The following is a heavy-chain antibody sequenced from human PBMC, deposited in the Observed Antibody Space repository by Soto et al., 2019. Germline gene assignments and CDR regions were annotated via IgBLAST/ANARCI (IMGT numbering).Heavy chain of an antibody. CDR3: ARPYYYDSSGRYGMDV. D-gene: IGHD3-22*01. V-gene: IGHV3-30-3*01. CDR1: GFTFSSYA. CDR2: ISYDGSNK. J-gene: IGHJ6*02. Sequence: GVSLRLSCAASGFTFSSYAMHWVRQAPGKGLEWVAVISYDGSNKYYADSVKGRFTISRDNSKNTLYLQMNSLRAEDTAVYYCARPYYYDSSGRYGMDVWGQGTTVTVSS.